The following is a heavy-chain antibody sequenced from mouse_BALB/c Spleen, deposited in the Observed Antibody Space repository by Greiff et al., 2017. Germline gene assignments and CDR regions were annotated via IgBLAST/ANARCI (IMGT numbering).Heavy chain of an antibody. CDR3: ARRYGSSFYFDV. J-gene: IGHJ1*01. D-gene: IGHD1-1*01. CDR2: ISDGGSYT. Sequence: EVMLVESGGGLVKPGGSLKLSCAASGFTFSDYYLYWVRQTPEKRLEWVATISDGGSYTYYPDSVKGRFTISRDNAKNNLYLQMSSLKTEDTAMYYCARRYGSSFYFDVWGAGTTVTVSA. CDR1: GFTFSDYY. V-gene: IGHV5-4*02.